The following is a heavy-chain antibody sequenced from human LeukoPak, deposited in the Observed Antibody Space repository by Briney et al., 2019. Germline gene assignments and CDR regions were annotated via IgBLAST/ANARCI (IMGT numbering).Heavy chain of an antibody. CDR1: GFTFSSYE. CDR3: ARGAGEHYYYYYDMDV. D-gene: IGHD7-27*01. Sequence: GGSLRLSCAASGFTFSSYEMKWVRQAPGKGLEWVSYISSSGSTIYYADSAKGRFTISRDNAKNSLYLQMNSLRAEDTAVYYCARGAGEHYYYYYDMDVWGKGTTVTVSS. V-gene: IGHV3-48*03. J-gene: IGHJ6*04. CDR2: ISSSGSTI.